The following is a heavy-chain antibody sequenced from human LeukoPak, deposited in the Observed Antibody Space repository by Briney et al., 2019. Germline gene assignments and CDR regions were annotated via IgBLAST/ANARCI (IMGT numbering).Heavy chain of an antibody. J-gene: IGHJ3*02. CDR2: IYYSGST. Sequence: KPSETLSLTCTVSGGSISSYYWSWIRQPPGKGLEWIGYIYYSGSTNYNPSLKSRVTISVDTSKNQFSLKLSSVTAADTAVYYCARGPGSDAFDMWGQGTMVTVSS. D-gene: IGHD6-25*01. CDR1: GGSISSYY. V-gene: IGHV4-59*01. CDR3: ARGPGSDAFDM.